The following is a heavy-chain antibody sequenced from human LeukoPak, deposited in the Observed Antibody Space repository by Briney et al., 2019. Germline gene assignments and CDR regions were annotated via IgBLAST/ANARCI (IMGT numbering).Heavy chain of an antibody. D-gene: IGHD2-2*01. CDR1: GFTFSSYG. J-gene: IGHJ6*03. CDR2: IRYDGSNK. V-gene: IGHV3-30*02. Sequence: PGGSLRLSCAASGFTFSSYGMHWVRQAPGKGLEWVAFIRYDGSNKYYADSVKGRFTISRDNSKNTLYLQMNSLRAEDTAVYYVRGYCSSTSCSRKDYYMDVWGKGTTVTVSS. CDR3: RGYCSSTSCSRKDYYMDV.